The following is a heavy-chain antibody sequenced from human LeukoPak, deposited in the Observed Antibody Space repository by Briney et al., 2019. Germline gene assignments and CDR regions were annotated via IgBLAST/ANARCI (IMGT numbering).Heavy chain of an antibody. Sequence: GGSLRLSCAASGFTFISYAMSWVRQAPGKGLEWVSAISGSGGSTYYADSVKGRFTISRDNSKNTLYLQMNSLRAEDTAVYYCAKDGQQSTISANYWGQGTLVTVSS. J-gene: IGHJ4*02. CDR2: ISGSGGST. V-gene: IGHV3-23*01. CDR3: AKDGQQSTISANY. CDR1: GFTFISYA. D-gene: IGHD3-3*01.